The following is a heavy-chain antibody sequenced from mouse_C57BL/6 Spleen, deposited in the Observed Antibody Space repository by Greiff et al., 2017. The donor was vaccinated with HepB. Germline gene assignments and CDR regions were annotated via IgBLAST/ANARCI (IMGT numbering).Heavy chain of an antibody. Sequence: EVHLVESGGGLVKPGGSLKLSCAASGFTFSDYGMHWVRQAPEKGLEWVAYISSGSSTIYYADTVKGRFTISRDNAKNTLFLQMTSLRSEDTAMYYCARTGTWWYFDVWGTGTTVTVSS. CDR1: GFTFSDYG. J-gene: IGHJ1*03. V-gene: IGHV5-17*01. CDR3: ARTGTWWYFDV. D-gene: IGHD4-1*01. CDR2: ISSGSSTI.